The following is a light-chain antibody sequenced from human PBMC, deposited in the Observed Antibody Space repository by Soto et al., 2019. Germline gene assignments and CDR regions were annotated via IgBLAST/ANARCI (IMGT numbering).Light chain of an antibody. CDR2: AAS. CDR3: QQSYSTPQT. V-gene: IGKV1-39*01. Sequence: DIQMTQSPSSLSASVGDRVTITCRASQSISNSLNWYQQKPGKAPNLLIYAASSLQSGVPSRFSGSGSGTDFSLTISSLQPEDFATYYCQQSYSTPQTFGPGTKVDIK. J-gene: IGKJ3*01. CDR1: QSISNS.